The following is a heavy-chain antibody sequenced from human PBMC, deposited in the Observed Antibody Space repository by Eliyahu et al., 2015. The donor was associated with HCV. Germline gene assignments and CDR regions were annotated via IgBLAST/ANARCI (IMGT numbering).Heavy chain of an antibody. CDR1: GGTFSSYT. D-gene: IGHD1-1*01. CDR3: ARGTASETNAFDI. V-gene: IGHV1-69*02. Sequence: QVQLVQSGAEVKKXGSSVKVSCKASGGTFSSYTISWVRQAPGQGLEWMGRIIPTLGIANYAQKFQGRVTITADKSTSTAYMELSSLRSEDTAVYYCARGTASETNAFDIWGQGTMVTXSS. J-gene: IGHJ3*02. CDR2: IIPTLGIA.